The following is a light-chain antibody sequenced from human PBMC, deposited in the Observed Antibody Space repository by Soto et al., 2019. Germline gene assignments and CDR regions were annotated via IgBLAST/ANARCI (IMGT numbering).Light chain of an antibody. Sequence: DIQMTQSPSTLSASVGDRVTITCRASQSISSWLAWYQQKPGKAPKLLIYDASSLESGVPSRFSGSGSGTKFTLNLSSLQPDDFATYYCQQYNSYSWTFGQGTKVEIK. CDR2: DAS. CDR1: QSISSW. V-gene: IGKV1-5*01. CDR3: QQYNSYSWT. J-gene: IGKJ1*01.